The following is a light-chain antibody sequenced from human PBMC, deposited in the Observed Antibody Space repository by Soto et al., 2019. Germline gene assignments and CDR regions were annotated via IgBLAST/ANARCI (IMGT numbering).Light chain of an antibody. Sequence: EIVMTQSPATLSVSPGERATLSCRASQSVSSNLAWYQQKPGQAPRLLIYGASTRATGIPARFSGSGSGTEFTLTISSLQSEDFAVYYCQQYNNWPRVGGGTKVDSK. CDR1: QSVSSN. J-gene: IGKJ4*01. CDR2: GAS. V-gene: IGKV3-15*01. CDR3: QQYNNWPR.